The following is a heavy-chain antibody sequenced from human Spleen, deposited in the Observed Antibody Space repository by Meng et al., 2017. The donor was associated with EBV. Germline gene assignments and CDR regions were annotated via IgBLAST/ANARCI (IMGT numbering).Heavy chain of an antibody. D-gene: IGHD3-22*01. J-gene: IGHJ4*02. CDR2: IYYSGTT. V-gene: IGHV4-30-4*01. CDR3: ARASYFYDTSAFDY. Sequence: QVQLRGSGPGLVKPSQTLSLTCAVSGVSISSSGYYWSWIRQPPGKGLEWIGYIYYSGTTYYNPSLKSRVTISVDTSKNHFSLKLNSVTAADTAVYYCARASYFYDTSAFDYWGQGTLVTVSS. CDR1: GVSISSSGYY.